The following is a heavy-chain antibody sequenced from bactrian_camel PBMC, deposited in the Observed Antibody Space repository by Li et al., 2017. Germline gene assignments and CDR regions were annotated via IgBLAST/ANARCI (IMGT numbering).Heavy chain of an antibody. V-gene: IGHV3S1*01. CDR3: AGAAAWPCPRTMRY. D-gene: IGHD4*01. CDR2: IDTGDGTS. CDR1: GNPVLHYW. J-gene: IGHJ4*01. Sequence: HVQLVESGGGSVQPGGSLRLSCVAPGNPVLHYWSWFRQGPGKEREGVASIDTGDGTSSYADSVKGRFTISEDNGKRILFLQMNNLKPEDTSMYYCAGAAAWPCPRTMRYWGRGTQVTVS.